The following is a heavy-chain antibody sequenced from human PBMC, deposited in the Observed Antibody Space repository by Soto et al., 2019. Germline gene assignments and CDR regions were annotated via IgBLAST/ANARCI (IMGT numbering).Heavy chain of an antibody. D-gene: IGHD4-4*01. CDR1: GFTFSTYG. V-gene: IGHV3-30*18. J-gene: IGHJ6*02. Sequence: QVQLVESGGGEVQPGRSLTISCAASGFTFSTYGMHWVRQTPGKGLEWVAVISYDGTNKFYSDSVKGRFTISRDNFKNTLTLQMNRLRAADTSVYSCAKDLQSYGNYDYYCYGMDVWGLGTRVTASS. CDR2: ISYDGTNK. CDR3: AKDLQSYGNYDYYCYGMDV.